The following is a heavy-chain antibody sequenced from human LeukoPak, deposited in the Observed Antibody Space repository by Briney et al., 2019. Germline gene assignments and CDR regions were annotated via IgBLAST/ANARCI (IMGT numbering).Heavy chain of an antibody. CDR2: INPNSGGT. D-gene: IGHD3-22*01. Sequence: ASVKVSCKASGYTLTGYYMHWVRQAPGQGLEWMGWINPNSGGTNYAQKFQGRVTMTRDTSISTAYMELSRLRSDDTAVYYCARWYYYDSSGYSAFDYWGQGTLVTVSS. J-gene: IGHJ4*02. CDR1: GYTLTGYY. CDR3: ARWYYYDSSGYSAFDY. V-gene: IGHV1-2*02.